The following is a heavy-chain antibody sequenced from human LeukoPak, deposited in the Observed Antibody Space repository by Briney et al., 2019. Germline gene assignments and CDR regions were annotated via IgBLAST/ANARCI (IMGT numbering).Heavy chain of an antibody. D-gene: IGHD5-12*01. Sequence: ASVKVSCKASGYTFTSYGISWVRQAPGQGLEWMGWVNPNSGNTGYAQKFQGRVTITRNTSISTAYMELSSLRSEDTAVYYCARDGYDDAFDIWGQGTMVTVSS. CDR1: GYTFTSYG. V-gene: IGHV1-8*03. CDR3: ARDGYDDAFDI. J-gene: IGHJ3*02. CDR2: VNPNSGNT.